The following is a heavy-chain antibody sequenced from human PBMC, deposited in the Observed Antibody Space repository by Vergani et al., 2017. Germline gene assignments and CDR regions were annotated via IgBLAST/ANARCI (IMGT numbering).Heavy chain of an antibody. CDR1: GFTFSSYW. V-gene: IGHV3-7*01. CDR3: ARDRDGRGYYFDY. D-gene: IGHD5-24*01. CDR2: IKQDGSET. Sequence: EVQLVESGGGLVQPGGSLRLSCAASGFTFSSYWMSWVRQAPGKGLEWVANIKQDGSETYYVDSVKGRFTISRDNAKNSLYLQMNSLRAEDTAVYYCARDRDGRGYYFDYWGQGTLVTVSS. J-gene: IGHJ4*02.